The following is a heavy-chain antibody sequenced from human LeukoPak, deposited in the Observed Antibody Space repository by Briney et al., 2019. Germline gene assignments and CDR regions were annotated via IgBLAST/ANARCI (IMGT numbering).Heavy chain of an antibody. CDR1: GFTFSNYA. Sequence: GGSLRLSCAASGFTFSNYAMHWVRQAPGKGLEWVAVISYDGSNKYYADSVKGRFTISRDNSKNTLYLQMNSLRAEDTAVYYCARMESSWFGGFDYWGQGTLVTVSS. CDR3: ARMESSWFGGFDY. J-gene: IGHJ4*02. V-gene: IGHV3-30*04. CDR2: ISYDGSNK. D-gene: IGHD3-10*01.